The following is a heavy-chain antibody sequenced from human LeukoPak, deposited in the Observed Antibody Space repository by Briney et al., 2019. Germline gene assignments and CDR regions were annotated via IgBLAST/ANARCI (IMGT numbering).Heavy chain of an antibody. D-gene: IGHD3-22*01. Sequence: GGSLRLSCAASGFTFSSYEMNWVRQAPGKGLEWVSYISSSGSTIYYADSVKGRLTISRDNAKNSLYLQMNSLRAEDTAVYYCARVTGAGGYDSSGYRGVWLDPWGQGTLVTVSS. CDR2: ISSSGSTI. V-gene: IGHV3-48*03. J-gene: IGHJ5*02. CDR1: GFTFSSYE. CDR3: ARVTGAGGYDSSGYRGVWLDP.